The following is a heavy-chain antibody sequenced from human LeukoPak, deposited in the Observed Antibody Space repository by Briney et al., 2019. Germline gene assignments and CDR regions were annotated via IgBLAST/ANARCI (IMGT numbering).Heavy chain of an antibody. V-gene: IGHV6-1*01. Sequence: SQTLSLTCAISGDSVSSNSAAWNWIRQSPSRGLEWLGRTYYRSKWYNDYAVSVKSRITINPDTSKNQFSLQLNSVTPEDTAVYYCARSSLRSSSWYPYYYYYMDVWGKGTTVTVSS. J-gene: IGHJ6*03. CDR2: TYYRSKWYN. CDR1: GDSVSSNSAA. CDR3: ARSSLRSSSWYPYYYYYMDV. D-gene: IGHD6-13*01.